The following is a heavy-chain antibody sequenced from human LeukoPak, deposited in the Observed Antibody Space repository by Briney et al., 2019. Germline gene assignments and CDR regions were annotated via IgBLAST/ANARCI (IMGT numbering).Heavy chain of an antibody. CDR2: ISPSGGST. D-gene: IGHD6-19*01. Sequence: ASVKLSCKAFGYTFTGYWMHWVRQAPGQGPEWMGVISPSGGSTIYAQKFKGRVTLTRDMSTSTDYLELSSLRSEDTAVYYCAMGVGAPEDLAVAADFDYWGQGTLVAVSS. J-gene: IGHJ4*02. CDR1: GYTFTGYW. CDR3: AMGVGAPEDLAVAADFDY. V-gene: IGHV1-46*01.